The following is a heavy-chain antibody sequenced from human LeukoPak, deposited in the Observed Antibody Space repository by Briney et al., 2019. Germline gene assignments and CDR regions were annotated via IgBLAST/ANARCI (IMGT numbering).Heavy chain of an antibody. CDR3: AKDLGWELPAEAY. CDR2: IYGSGVSI. D-gene: IGHD1-26*01. Sequence: GGSLRLSCVASGFTFEKYVMNWVRQAPGKGREWLATIYGSGVSISYADSVKGRFTISRDNSNNTLYLQMNSLRAEDTAMYFCAKDLGWELPAEAYWGQGILVTVSS. V-gene: IGHV3-23*01. J-gene: IGHJ4*02. CDR1: GFTFEKYV.